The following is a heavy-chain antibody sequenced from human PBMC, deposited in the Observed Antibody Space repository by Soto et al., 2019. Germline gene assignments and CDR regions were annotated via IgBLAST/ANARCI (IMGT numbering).Heavy chain of an antibody. CDR1: GYSFTSSL. Sequence: GESLKISWKGSGYSFTSSLLGWVRQIPGKGLEWVGIIYDGYSDTTYSPSFQGQITISADKSISPAYPQCSQSKVWDSAMYYCARLIVAGTLYWFHPWGQGTLVTLSS. CDR2: IYDGYSDT. CDR3: ARLIVAGTLYWFHP. V-gene: IGHV5-51*01. D-gene: IGHD6-19*01. J-gene: IGHJ5*01.